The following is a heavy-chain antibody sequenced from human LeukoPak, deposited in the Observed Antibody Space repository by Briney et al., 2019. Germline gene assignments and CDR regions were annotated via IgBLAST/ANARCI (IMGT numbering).Heavy chain of an antibody. Sequence: SETLSLTCSVSGGSISSYYWSWLRQPPGKGLEWIGYIYYSGNTNYNPSLKSRVTMSVDTSKNQFSLKLSSVTAADTAVYYCARDIAGVTRAFGCWGQGTLATVSS. D-gene: IGHD1-26*01. CDR3: ARDIAGVTRAFGC. J-gene: IGHJ4*02. V-gene: IGHV4-59*01. CDR2: IYYSGNT. CDR1: GGSISSYY.